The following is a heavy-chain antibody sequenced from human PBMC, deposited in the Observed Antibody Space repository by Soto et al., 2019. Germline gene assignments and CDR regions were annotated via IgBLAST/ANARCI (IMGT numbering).Heavy chain of an antibody. CDR2: IGTSGSYI. J-gene: IGHJ4*02. CDR3: ARGSAFIGLDY. D-gene: IGHD1-26*01. Sequence: GGSLRLSCAASGFTFSSYGMHWVRQAPGKGLEWVSSIGTSGSYIYDTDSVKGRFTISRDNTKDSLYLQMNSLRAEDTAIYYCARGSAFIGLDYWGQGTSVTVSS. CDR1: GFTFSSYG. V-gene: IGHV3-21*01.